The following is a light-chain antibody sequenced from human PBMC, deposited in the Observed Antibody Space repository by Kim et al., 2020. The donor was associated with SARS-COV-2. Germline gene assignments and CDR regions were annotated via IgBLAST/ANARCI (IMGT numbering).Light chain of an antibody. CDR3: QQYDNLLSIT. V-gene: IGKV1-33*01. CDR2: DAS. Sequence: VGDEVTITCQASQDISNYLNWYQQKPGKAPKLLIYDASNLETGVPSRFSGSGSGTDFTFTISSLQPEDIATYYCQQYDNLLSITFGQGTRLEIK. J-gene: IGKJ5*01. CDR1: QDISNY.